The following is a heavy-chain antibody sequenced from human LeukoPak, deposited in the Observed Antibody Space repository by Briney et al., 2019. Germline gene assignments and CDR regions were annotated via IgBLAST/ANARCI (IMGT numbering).Heavy chain of an antibody. Sequence: PGGSLRLSCAASGFTFSSYWMHWVRQAPGKGLVWVSRINSDGSSISYADSVKGRFTISRDNAKNTLFLQMNSLKVEDTAVYYCASAEVIQYGMDVWGQGTTVTVSS. CDR1: GFTFSSYW. CDR2: INSDGSSI. CDR3: ASAEVIQYGMDV. D-gene: IGHD3-16*02. J-gene: IGHJ6*02. V-gene: IGHV3-74*01.